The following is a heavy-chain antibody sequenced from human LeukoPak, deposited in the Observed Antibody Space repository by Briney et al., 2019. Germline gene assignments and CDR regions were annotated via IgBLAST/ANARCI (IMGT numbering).Heavy chain of an antibody. Sequence: SETLSLTCTVSGGSINNYYWGWIRQPPGKGLEWIGYIHYSGITNYNPSLKGRDTISVDTSKSQFSLRLSSVTATDTAVYYCARLRWQLVGPYFDYWGQGILVTVSS. CDR2: IHYSGIT. CDR3: ARLRWQLVGPYFDY. J-gene: IGHJ4*02. D-gene: IGHD1-26*01. CDR1: GGSINNYY. V-gene: IGHV4-59*01.